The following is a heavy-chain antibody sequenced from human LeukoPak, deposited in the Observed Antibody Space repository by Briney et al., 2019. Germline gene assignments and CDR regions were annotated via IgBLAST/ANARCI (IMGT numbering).Heavy chain of an antibody. V-gene: IGHV3-74*01. D-gene: IGHD4-23*01. J-gene: IGHJ4*02. CDR3: VRGNDYGGPHY. CDR2: IDRDGSRI. CDR1: GFTFSSYW. Sequence: GGSLRLSCAVSGFTFSSYWMHWVRQAPGKGLVWVSRIDRDGSRINSADSVKGRFTISRDNGKNTLFLQMNSLRAEDAAVYYCVRGNDYGGPHYWGQGTLVTVSS.